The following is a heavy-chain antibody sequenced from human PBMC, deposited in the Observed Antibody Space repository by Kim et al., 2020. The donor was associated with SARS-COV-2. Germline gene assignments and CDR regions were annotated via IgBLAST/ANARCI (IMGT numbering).Heavy chain of an antibody. J-gene: IGHJ4*02. D-gene: IGHD1-7*01. Sequence: YAGSVKGRFTIPRDNSKNTLYLQMNSRRAEDTAVYYCAKKGLELPPPIDYWGQGTLVTVSS. V-gene: IGHV3-23*01. CDR3: AKKGLELPPPIDY.